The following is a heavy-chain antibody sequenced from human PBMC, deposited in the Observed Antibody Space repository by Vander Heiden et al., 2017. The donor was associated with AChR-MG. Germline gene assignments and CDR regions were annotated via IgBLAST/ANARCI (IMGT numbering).Heavy chain of an antibody. V-gene: IGHV3-7*01. CDR2: INRDGSQK. J-gene: IGHJ4*02. CDR3: ARDPFRGDGYNFDY. CDR1: GFTLSSSW. D-gene: IGHD5-18*01. Sequence: EVQLVESGGGLVQPGGSVRLSCAASGFTLSSSWMTWVRQAPGKGLEWVANINRDGSQKNYVDSVKGRFTISRDNAQNSLFLQMNSLRAGDTALYYCARDPFRGDGYNFDYWRQGTLVTVSS.